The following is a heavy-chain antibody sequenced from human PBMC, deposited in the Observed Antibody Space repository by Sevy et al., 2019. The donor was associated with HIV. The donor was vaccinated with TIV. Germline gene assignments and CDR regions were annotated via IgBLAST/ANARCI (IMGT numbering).Heavy chain of an antibody. CDR1: GFTFNNYA. D-gene: IGHD1-20*01. Sequence: GGSLRLSCAASGFTFNNYAMNWVRQAPGKGLEWVSAISGSGATTSYGYSVKGRFTISRDNPKMRRHLQMNSLRPKDTATYYCAKGVTSLTGTSNSWGQGTLVTVSS. CDR2: ISGSGATT. J-gene: IGHJ5*02. V-gene: IGHV3-23*01. CDR3: AKGVTSLTGTSNS.